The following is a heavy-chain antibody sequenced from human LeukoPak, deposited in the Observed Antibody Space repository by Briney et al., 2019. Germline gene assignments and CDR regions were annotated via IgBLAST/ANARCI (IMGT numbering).Heavy chain of an antibody. CDR1: CASVSSSH. J-gene: IGHJ4*02. CDR2: LSYTGKT. Sequence: SETLSLTCVVSCASVSSSHWNWIRQVPGKGLEWIGCLSYTGKTDYNPSFTSRVTISLDASKNQVSLKLRSVTAADTTEYYCSEGYFEPFDHWGQGTLVSVSS. V-gene: IGHV4-59*02. CDR3: SEGYFEPFDH. D-gene: IGHD2/OR15-2a*01.